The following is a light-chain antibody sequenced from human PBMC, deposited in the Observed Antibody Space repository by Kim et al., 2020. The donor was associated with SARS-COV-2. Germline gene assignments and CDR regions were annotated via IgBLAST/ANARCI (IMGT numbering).Light chain of an antibody. CDR3: QAWDSSTAV. Sequence: SVYPGQTASITCSGDNLGDKYACWYQQKPGQSPVLVIYQDSKRPSGIPERFSGSNSGNTATLTISGTQAMDEADYYCQAWDSSTAVFGTGTKVTVL. J-gene: IGLJ1*01. CDR1: NLGDKY. V-gene: IGLV3-1*01. CDR2: QDS.